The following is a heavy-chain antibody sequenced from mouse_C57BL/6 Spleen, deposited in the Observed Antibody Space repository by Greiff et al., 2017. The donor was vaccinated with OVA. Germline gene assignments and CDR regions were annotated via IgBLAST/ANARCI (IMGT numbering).Heavy chain of an antibody. Sequence: EVQLQESGPGLVKPSQTVFLTCTVTGISITTGNYRWSWIRQFPGNKLEWIGYIYYSGTITYNPSLTSRTTITRDTPKNQFFLEMNSLTAEDTATYYCARAYSNYPYWYFDVWGTGTTVTVSS. D-gene: IGHD2-5*01. V-gene: IGHV3-5*01. CDR2: IYYSGTI. J-gene: IGHJ1*03. CDR3: ARAYSNYPYWYFDV. CDR1: GISITTGNYR.